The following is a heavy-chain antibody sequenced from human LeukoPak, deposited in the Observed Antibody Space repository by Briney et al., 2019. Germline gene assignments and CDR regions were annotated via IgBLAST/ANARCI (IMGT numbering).Heavy chain of an antibody. CDR2: ISVNNGNT. J-gene: IGHJ2*01. CDR1: GYTFISYG. V-gene: IGHV1-18*01. D-gene: IGHD2-21*02. Sequence: ASVKVSCKASGYTFISYGISWVRQAPGQGLEWMGWISVNNGNTKYAQKFQGRVTMTTDTSTSTAYMELRSLRSDDTAVYYCARDQYCGGDCYISADVYFDLWGRGTLVTVSS. CDR3: ARDQYCGGDCYISADVYFDL.